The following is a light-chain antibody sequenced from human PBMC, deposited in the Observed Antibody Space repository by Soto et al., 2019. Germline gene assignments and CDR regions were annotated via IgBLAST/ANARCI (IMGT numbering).Light chain of an antibody. CDR1: STDVGGYNY. CDR3: SSHTRSNSWV. V-gene: IGLV2-14*01. Sequence: QSVLTQPASVSGSPGQSIAISCTGTSTDVGGYNYVSWYQQYAGKAPILMIYDVSNRPSGVSNRFSGSKSGNTASLTISGLQADDEADYHCSSHTRSNSWVFGGGTQLTVL. J-gene: IGLJ3*02. CDR2: DVS.